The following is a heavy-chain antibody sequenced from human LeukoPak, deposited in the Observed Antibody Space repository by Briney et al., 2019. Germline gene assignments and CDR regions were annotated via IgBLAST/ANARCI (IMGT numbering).Heavy chain of an antibody. Sequence: GGSLRLSCGAPGFTFSSYGMHWVRQAPGKGLEWVAFIRNDGRNKYYADSVKGRFTISRDNAKNSLYLQMNSLRAEDTAVYYCARDGGGYNWNDDPYYYYYMDVWGKGTTVTVSS. J-gene: IGHJ6*03. CDR3: ARDGGGYNWNDDPYYYYYMDV. CDR2: IRNDGRNK. D-gene: IGHD1-1*01. CDR1: GFTFSSYG. V-gene: IGHV3-30*02.